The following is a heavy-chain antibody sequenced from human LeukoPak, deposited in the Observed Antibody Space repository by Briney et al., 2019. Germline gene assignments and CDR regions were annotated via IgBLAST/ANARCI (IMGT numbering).Heavy chain of an antibody. CDR2: IYYSGST. CDR1: GGSISNYY. Sequence: PSETLSLTCTVSGGSISNYYWSWIRQPPGKGLEWIGYIYYSGSTNYNPSLKSRVTISVDTSKNQFSLKLRSVTAADTAVYFCATQPPNTASFDYWGQGTLVTVSS. D-gene: IGHD1-1*01. CDR3: ATQPPNTASFDY. J-gene: IGHJ4*02. V-gene: IGHV4-59*01.